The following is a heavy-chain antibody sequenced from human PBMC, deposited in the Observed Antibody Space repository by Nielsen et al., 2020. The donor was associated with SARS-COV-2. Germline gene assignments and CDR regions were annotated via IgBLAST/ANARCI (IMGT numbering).Heavy chain of an antibody. CDR1: GGSISSGGYS. D-gene: IGHD6-19*01. CDR3: ARVPPRIAVADSWAFDI. Sequence: SETLSLTCAVSGGSISSGGYSWSWIRQPPGKGLEWIGYIYHSGSTYYNPSLKSRVTISVDRSKNQFSLKLSSVTAADTAVYYCARVPPRIAVADSWAFDIWGQGTMVTVSS. J-gene: IGHJ3*02. V-gene: IGHV4-30-2*01. CDR2: IYHSGST.